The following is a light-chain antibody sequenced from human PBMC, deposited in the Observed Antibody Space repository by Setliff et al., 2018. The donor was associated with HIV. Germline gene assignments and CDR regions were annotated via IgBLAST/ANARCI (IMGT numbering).Light chain of an antibody. J-gene: IGKJ1*01. CDR2: KAS. Sequence: DIQMTQSPSTLSASVGDTVTITCRASHGVSTWLAWYQHKSGKAPKLLIYKASILESGVPSRFSGSGSGTEFTLTISSLQPDDFATYYCQQYNSYFLTFGQGTKVDIK. V-gene: IGKV1-5*03. CDR1: HGVSTW. CDR3: QQYNSYFLT.